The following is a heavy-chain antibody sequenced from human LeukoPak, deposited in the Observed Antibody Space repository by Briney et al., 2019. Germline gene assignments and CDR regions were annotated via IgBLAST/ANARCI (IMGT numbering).Heavy chain of an antibody. CDR1: GGSFSGYY. D-gene: IGHD3-10*01. V-gene: IGHV4-39*01. Sequence: SETLSLTXAVYGGSFSGYYWGWIRQPPGKGLEWIGSIYYSGSTYYNPSLKSRVTISVDTSKNQFSLKLSSVTAADTAVYYCARQVLLWFGELSSGDADYWGQGTLVAVSS. CDR2: IYYSGST. J-gene: IGHJ4*02. CDR3: ARQVLLWFGELSSGDADY.